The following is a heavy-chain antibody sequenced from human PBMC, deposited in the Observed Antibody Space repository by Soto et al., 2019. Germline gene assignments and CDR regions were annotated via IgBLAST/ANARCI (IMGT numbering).Heavy chain of an antibody. CDR1: GGSISSGGYY. D-gene: IGHD6-6*01. J-gene: IGHJ6*02. V-gene: IGHV4-31*03. CDR3: ARGSSIAGLYYGMDV. CDR2: NYYRGIT. Sequence: QVQLQESGPGLVKPSQTLSLTCTVSGGSISSGGYYWTWIPQHPGKGLEWIGYNYYRGITYYNPSLKSRGTISLDTSKNPSSLKLSSVTAADTAVYYCARGSSIAGLYYGMDVWGQGTTVTVSS.